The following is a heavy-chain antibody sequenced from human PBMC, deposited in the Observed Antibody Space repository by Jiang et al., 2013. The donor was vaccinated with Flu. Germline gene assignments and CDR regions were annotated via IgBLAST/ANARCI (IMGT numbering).Heavy chain of an antibody. J-gene: IGHJ3*02. V-gene: IGHV4-59*08. CDR3: ARHGGVVVGTGKDVFDI. CDR2: IYYSGST. D-gene: IGHD2-15*01. Sequence: GPGLVKPSETLSLTCTVSGGSISSYYWSWIRQPPGKGLEWIAYIYYSGSTNYIPSLKNRVTISIDTSKNQFSLKLTSVTAADTAMYYCARHGGVVVGTGKDVFDIWGQGTVVTVSS. CDR1: GGSISSYY.